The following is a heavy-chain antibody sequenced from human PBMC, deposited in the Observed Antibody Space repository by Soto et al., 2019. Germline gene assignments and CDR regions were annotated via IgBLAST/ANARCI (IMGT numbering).Heavy chain of an antibody. V-gene: IGHV3-30-3*01. J-gene: IGHJ4*02. D-gene: IGHD2-2*01. CDR2: ISYNGSNK. Sequence: GGSLRLSCAASGFTFSSYAMHWVRQAPGKGLEWVAVISYNGSNKYYADSVKGRFTISRDNSKNTLYLQMNSLRVEDTAVYYCAKDRSSTSCYAFDYWGQGSLVTVSS. CDR1: GFTFSSYA. CDR3: AKDRSSTSCYAFDY.